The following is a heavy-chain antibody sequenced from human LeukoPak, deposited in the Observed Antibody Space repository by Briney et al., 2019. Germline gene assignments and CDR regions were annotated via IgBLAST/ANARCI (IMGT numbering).Heavy chain of an antibody. Sequence: ASVKVSCKASGYTFTSYAMHWVRQAPGQRLEWMGWINAGNGNTKYSQKFQGRVTMTEDTSTDTAYMELSSLRSEDTAVYYCATSYGSGWYRIFDYWGQGALVTVSS. D-gene: IGHD6-19*01. CDR3: ATSYGSGWYRIFDY. CDR2: INAGNGNT. J-gene: IGHJ4*02. V-gene: IGHV1-3*01. CDR1: GYTFTSYA.